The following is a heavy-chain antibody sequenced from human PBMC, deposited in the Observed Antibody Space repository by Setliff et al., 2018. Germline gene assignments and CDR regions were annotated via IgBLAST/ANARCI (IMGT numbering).Heavy chain of an antibody. CDR1: GYTFTSYG. V-gene: IGHV1-18*01. Sequence: ASVKVSCKASGYTFTSYGISWVRQAPGQGLEWMGWISAYNGNTNYAQKLQGRVTMTTDTSTSTAYMELRSLRSDDTAVYYCARAVTYYDILTGQHHYDAFDIWGQGTMVNVSS. CDR2: ISAYNGNT. J-gene: IGHJ3*02. CDR3: ARAVTYYDILTGQHHYDAFDI. D-gene: IGHD3-9*01.